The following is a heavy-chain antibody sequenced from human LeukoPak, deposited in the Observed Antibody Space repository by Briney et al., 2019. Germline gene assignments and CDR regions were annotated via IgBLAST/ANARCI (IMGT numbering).Heavy chain of an antibody. CDR3: ARGYSSGFYQVAEYFQQ. J-gene: IGHJ1*01. D-gene: IGHD6-19*01. Sequence: GGSLRLSCAASGFTFSNYIMNWVRQAPGKGLEWVSSISSGSTYIYYADSVKGRFTISRDNAKNSVYLQMNSLRAEDTAVYYCARGYSSGFYQVAEYFQQWGQGTLVTASS. V-gene: IGHV3-21*01. CDR2: ISSGSTYI. CDR1: GFTFSNYI.